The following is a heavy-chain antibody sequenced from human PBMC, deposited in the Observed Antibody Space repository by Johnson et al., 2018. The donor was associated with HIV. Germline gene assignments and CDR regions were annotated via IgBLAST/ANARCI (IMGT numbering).Heavy chain of an antibody. CDR1: GFIFSDYY. CDR3: ARVPEGDDDAFDI. J-gene: IGHJ3*02. D-gene: IGHD2-21*01. CDR2: ISSGGGTI. V-gene: IGHV3-11*04. Sequence: QMLLVESGGGVVQPGRSLRLSCAASGFIFSDYYMSWIRQAPERGLEWVSYISSGGGTIYYADSVKGRFTISRDNSKNTLYLQMNSLRAEDTAVYYCARVPEGDDDAFDIWGQGTMVTVSS.